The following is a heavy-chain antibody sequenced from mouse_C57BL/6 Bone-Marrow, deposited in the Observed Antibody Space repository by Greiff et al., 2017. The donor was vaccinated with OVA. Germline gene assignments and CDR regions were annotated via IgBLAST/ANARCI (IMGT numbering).Heavy chain of an antibody. CDR2: IYPGDGDT. J-gene: IGHJ2*01. Sequence: VQLQEPGPELVKPGASVKISCKASGYAFSSSWMNWVKQRPGKGLEWIGRIYPGDGDTNYNGKFKGKATLTADKSSSTAYMQLSSLTSEDSAVYFCARGDGWYFDYWGQGTTLTVSS. V-gene: IGHV1-82*01. CDR1: GYAFSSSW. D-gene: IGHD2-3*01. CDR3: ARGDGWYFDY.